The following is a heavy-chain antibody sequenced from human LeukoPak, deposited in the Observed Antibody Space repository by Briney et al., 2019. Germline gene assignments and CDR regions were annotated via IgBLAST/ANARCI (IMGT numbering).Heavy chain of an antibody. J-gene: IGHJ4*02. V-gene: IGHV3-9*01. CDR1: GFTFDDYA. D-gene: IGHD2-15*01. Sequence: PGGSLRLSCAASGFTFDDYAMHWVRQAPGKGLEWVSGISWNSGSIGYADSVKGRFTISRDNAKNSLYLQMNSLRAEDTAPYYCARTPSYCSGGRCYVPHYFDCWGQGTLATVSS. CDR3: ARTPSYCSGGRCYVPHYFDC. CDR2: ISWNSGSI.